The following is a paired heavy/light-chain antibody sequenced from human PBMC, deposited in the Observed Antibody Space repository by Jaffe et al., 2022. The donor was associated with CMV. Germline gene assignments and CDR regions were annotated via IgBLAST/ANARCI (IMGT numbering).Light chain of an antibody. J-gene: IGLJ1*01. Sequence: QSVLTQPPSASGTPGQRVIISCSGSSSNIRNNFVDWYQQFPGMAPRLLIYKSNQRPSGVPDRFSGSKSGTSASLAISGLRSEDEADYYCATWDDRLSGSPYVFGTGTKVTVL. V-gene: IGLV1-47*01. CDR1: SSNIRNNF. CDR3: ATWDDRLSGSPYV. CDR2: KSN.
Heavy chain of an antibody. Sequence: QVQLQESGPGLVKASETLSVTCTVSGGSITSYYWTWIRQPAGKGLEWIGRVNAIGNTKTNPSLKSRVTMSLDTSKNQFSLKLNSVTAADTAVYYCARGGIGDLSLWGQGTLVTVSS. CDR3: ARGGIGDLSL. J-gene: IGHJ4*02. CDR2: VNAIGNT. D-gene: IGHD3-10*01. CDR1: GGSITSYY. V-gene: IGHV4-4*07.